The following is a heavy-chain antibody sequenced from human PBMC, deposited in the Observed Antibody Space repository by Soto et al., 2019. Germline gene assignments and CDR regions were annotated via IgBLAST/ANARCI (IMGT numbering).Heavy chain of an antibody. V-gene: IGHV3-30*18. CDR1: GFTFSSYG. CDR2: ISYDGSNK. J-gene: IGHJ6*02. CDR3: AKDRRPNYYYGMDV. D-gene: IGHD6-25*01. Sequence: ESGGGVVQPRRSLRLSCAASGFTFSSYGMHWVRQAPGKGLEWVAVISYDGSNKYYADSVKGRFTISRDNSKNTLYLQMNSLRAEDTAVYYCAKDRRPNYYYGMDVWGQGTTVTVSS.